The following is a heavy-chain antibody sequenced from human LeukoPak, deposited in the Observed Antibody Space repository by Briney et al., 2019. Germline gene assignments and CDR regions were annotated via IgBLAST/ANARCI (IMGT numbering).Heavy chain of an antibody. D-gene: IGHD4-17*01. CDR1: FTLSIYV. CDR3: AKANAVTKRYFDY. J-gene: IGHJ4*02. V-gene: IGHV3-30*18. Sequence: PVRALRDSPVPPLFTLSIYVTHTVRPAPDKRGERGAVISYDGSNKYNTDSVKGTFTISRDNSKNTLYLQRNSLRAEDTAVYYCAKANAVTKRYFDYWGQGTLVTVSS. CDR2: ISYDGSNK.